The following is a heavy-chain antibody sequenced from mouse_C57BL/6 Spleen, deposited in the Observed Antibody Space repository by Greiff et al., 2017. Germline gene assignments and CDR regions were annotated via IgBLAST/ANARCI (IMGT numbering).Heavy chain of an antibody. CDR1: DYTFTSYW. V-gene: IGHV1-64*01. CDR3: ARVVYYGSPHYFDY. D-gene: IGHD1-1*01. CDR2: IHPNSGST. Sequence: VQLQQPGAELVKPGASVKLSCKASDYTFTSYWMHWVKQRPGQGLEWIGMIHPNSGSTNYNEKFKSKATLTVDKSSSTAYMQLSSLTSEDSAVYYCARVVYYGSPHYFDYWGQGTTLTVSS. J-gene: IGHJ2*01.